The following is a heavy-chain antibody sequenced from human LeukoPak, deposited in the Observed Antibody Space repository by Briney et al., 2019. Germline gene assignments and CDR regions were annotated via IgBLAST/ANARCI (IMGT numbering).Heavy chain of an antibody. CDR1: GGSISSSNW. CDR3: ARRQKNGIVGATAFDY. V-gene: IGHV4-4*02. D-gene: IGHD1-26*01. CDR2: IYHSGST. J-gene: IGHJ4*02. Sequence: PSETLSLTCAVSGGSISSSNWRSWVRQPPGKGLEWIGEIYHSGSTNYNPSLKSRVTISVDKSKNQFSLKLSSVTAADTAVYYCARRQKNGIVGATAFDYWGQGTLVTVSS.